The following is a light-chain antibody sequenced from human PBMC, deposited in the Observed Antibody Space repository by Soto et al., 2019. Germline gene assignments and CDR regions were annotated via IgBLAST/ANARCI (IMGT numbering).Light chain of an antibody. CDR3: CSSSGTYHRV. J-gene: IGLJ3*02. CDR2: DVT. V-gene: IGLV2-11*01. CDR1: SSDVGGYNY. Sequence: QSALTQPRSVSGSPGQSVTISCTGTSSDVGGYNYVSWYQQLPGKAPKLMMYDVTKRPSGVPDRFSGSKSGNTASLTISGLQAEDEADYHCCSSSGTYHRVFGGGTKLTVL.